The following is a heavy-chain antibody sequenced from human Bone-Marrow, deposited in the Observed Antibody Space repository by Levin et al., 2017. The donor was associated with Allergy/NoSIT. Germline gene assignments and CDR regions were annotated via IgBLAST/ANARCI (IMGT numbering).Heavy chain of an antibody. V-gene: IGHV3-53*01. CDR2: LSSSGTT. CDR1: GITVNYNY. CDR3: ARDLGDGDYVFDF. Sequence: GGSLRLSCTASGITVNYNYMNWVRQSPGKGLEWVSVLSSSGTTYYADSVKGRFTISRDNSKNMLYLQMNSLTADDTAVYYCARDLGDGDYVFDFWGQGTLVSVSA. D-gene: IGHD4-17*01. J-gene: IGHJ4*02.